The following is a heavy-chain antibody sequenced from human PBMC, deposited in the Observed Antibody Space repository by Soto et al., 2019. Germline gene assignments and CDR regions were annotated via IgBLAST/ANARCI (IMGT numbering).Heavy chain of an antibody. CDR3: AREGWTRRGRFDY. J-gene: IGHJ4*02. V-gene: IGHV3-30-3*01. CDR2: ISYDGSNK. Sequence: QVQLVESGGGVVQPGRSLRLSCAASGFTFSTYTMQWVRQAPGKGLEWVAVISYDGSNKYYADSVKGRFTISRDNSKNTQYLQMNNLRVEDTAVYYCAREGWTRRGRFDYWGQGTLVSVPS. CDR1: GFTFSTYT. D-gene: IGHD6-19*01.